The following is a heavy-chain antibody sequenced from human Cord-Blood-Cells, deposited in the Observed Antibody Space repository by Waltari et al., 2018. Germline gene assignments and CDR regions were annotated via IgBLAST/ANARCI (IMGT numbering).Heavy chain of an antibody. V-gene: IGHV3-30*04. J-gene: IGHJ3*02. Sequence: QVQLVESGGGVVQPGRSLRLSCAASGFTFRSYAMHWVRQAPGKVLEWVAVISYDGNNKYYADSVKVRFTISRDNSKNTLYLQMNSLRAEDTAVYYCARESGDAFDIWGQGTMVTVSS. CDR2: ISYDGNNK. CDR3: ARESGDAFDI. CDR1: GFTFRSYA. D-gene: IGHD1-1*01.